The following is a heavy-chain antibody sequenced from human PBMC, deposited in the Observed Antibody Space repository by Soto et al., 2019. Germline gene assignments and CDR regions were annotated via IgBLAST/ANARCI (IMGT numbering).Heavy chain of an antibody. D-gene: IGHD6-19*01. CDR3: ATDVGRAVAGMRDAFDI. V-gene: IGHV1-24*01. J-gene: IGHJ3*02. CDR1: GYTFSDYG. CDR2: FGAEDGHT. Sequence: ASVKVSCKPSGYTFSDYGISWVRQAPGQGLEWMGGFGAEDGHTIYAQKFQGRVTMTEDTSTDTAYMELSSLRSEDTAVYYCATDVGRAVAGMRDAFDIWGQGTMVTVSS.